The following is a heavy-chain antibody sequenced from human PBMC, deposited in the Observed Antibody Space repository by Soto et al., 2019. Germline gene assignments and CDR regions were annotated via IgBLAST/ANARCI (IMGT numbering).Heavy chain of an antibody. D-gene: IGHD3-3*02. CDR2: IIPNFPTP. V-gene: IGHV1-69*05. CDR3: ASAKARQPLGGNYYYAIDV. CDR1: GGTFGNSA. J-gene: IGHJ6*02. Sequence: QVQLEQSGAEVKKPGSSVTVSCKASGGTFGNSAISTVRQAPGQGLEWMGGIIPNFPTPDYSQKFQARVRITTDESTSKDYMKLTSLRSEDTVVYYCASAKARQPLGGNYYYAIDVRGQGTTVTVSS.